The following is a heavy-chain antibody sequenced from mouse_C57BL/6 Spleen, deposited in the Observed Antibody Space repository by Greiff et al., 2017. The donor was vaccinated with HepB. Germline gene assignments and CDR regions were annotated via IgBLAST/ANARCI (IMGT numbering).Heavy chain of an antibody. CDR2: IYPRDGST. J-gene: IGHJ2*01. V-gene: IGHV1-78*01. CDR1: GYTFTDPT. Sequence: VQRVESDAALVKPGASVKISCKVSGYTFTDPTIHWLKQRPEQGLEWIGYIYPRDGSTKYNEKFKGKDTLTADKSSSTAYMQLNSLTSEDAAVYFCARWAGDGNQVDEWGKGSTRTVA. CDR3: ARWAGDGNQVDE. D-gene: IGHD2-1*01.